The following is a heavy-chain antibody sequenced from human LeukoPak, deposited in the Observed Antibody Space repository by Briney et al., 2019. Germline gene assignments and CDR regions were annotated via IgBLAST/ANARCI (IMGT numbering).Heavy chain of an antibody. Sequence: NASETLSLTCAVYGGSFSGYYWSWIRQPPGKGLEWIREINHSGSTNYNPSLKSRVTISVDTSKNQFSLKLSSVTAADTAVYYCARVVQSTDSSGFYLPEYFQHWGQGTLVTVSS. CDR1: GGSFSGYY. CDR2: INHSGST. D-gene: IGHD3-22*01. CDR3: ARVVQSTDSSGFYLPEYFQH. J-gene: IGHJ1*01. V-gene: IGHV4-34*01.